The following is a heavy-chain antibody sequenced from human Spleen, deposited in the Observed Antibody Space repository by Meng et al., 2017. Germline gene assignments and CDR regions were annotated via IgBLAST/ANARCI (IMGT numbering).Heavy chain of an antibody. J-gene: IGHJ6*02. CDR1: GYSISSGYY. V-gene: IGHV4-38-2*02. CDR3: ARESGSGWSYYYYGMDV. D-gene: IGHD6-19*01. CDR2: IYHSGST. Sequence: SETLSLTCTVSGYSISSGYYWGWIRQPPGKGLEWIGSIYHSGSTYYNPSLKSRVTISVDTSKNQFSLKLNSVTAADTAVYYCARESGSGWSYYYYGMDVWGQGTTVTVSS.